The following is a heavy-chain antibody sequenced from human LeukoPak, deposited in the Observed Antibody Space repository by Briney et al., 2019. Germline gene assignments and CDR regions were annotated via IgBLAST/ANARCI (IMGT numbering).Heavy chain of an antibody. V-gene: IGHV1-18*01. CDR1: GYSFTSHG. CDR3: ARGGWTTGMDY. CDR2: ISGYNGNT. J-gene: IGHJ4*02. Sequence: ASVKVSCKTSGYSFTSHGISWVRQAPGQGLEWMGWISGYNGNTNYAQKFQGRVTMTTDASTRTAHMEVRGLRSDDTAVYYCARGGWTTGMDYWGQGTLLTV. D-gene: IGHD1-14*01.